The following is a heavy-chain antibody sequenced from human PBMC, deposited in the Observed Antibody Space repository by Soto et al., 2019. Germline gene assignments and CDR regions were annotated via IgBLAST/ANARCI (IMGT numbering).Heavy chain of an antibody. Sequence: GASVKVSCKVSGYTLTELSMHWVRQAPGKGLEWMGGFDPEDGETIYAQKFQGRVTMTEDTSTDTAYMELSRLRSEDTAVYYCATDSRLCGDYAADRWFDPWGQGTLVTVSP. D-gene: IGHD4-17*01. CDR2: FDPEDGET. CDR1: GYTLTELS. V-gene: IGHV1-24*01. CDR3: ATDSRLCGDYAADRWFDP. J-gene: IGHJ5*02.